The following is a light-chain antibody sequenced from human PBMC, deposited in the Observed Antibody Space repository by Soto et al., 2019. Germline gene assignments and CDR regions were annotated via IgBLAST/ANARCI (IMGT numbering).Light chain of an antibody. CDR3: QQYGGSSLYT. Sequence: EIVLTQSPGTMSLSPGERATLSCRASQSVSSSYLAWYQQKPGQAPRLLIYGASSRATGIPDRFSGSGSRRDFAITISRLETEDFAVYYCQQYGGSSLYTFGQGTKLEIK. CDR1: QSVSSSY. J-gene: IGKJ2*01. CDR2: GAS. V-gene: IGKV3-20*01.